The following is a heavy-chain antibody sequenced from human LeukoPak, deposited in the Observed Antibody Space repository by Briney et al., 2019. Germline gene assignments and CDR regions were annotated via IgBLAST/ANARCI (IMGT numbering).Heavy chain of an antibody. J-gene: IGHJ1*01. Sequence: PSETLSLTCTVSGGSISSSSYYWGWIRQPPGKGLEWTGSIYYSGSTYYNPSLKSRVTISVDTSKNQFSLKLSSVTAADTAVYYCARSRVPYCSSTSCYAVNFQHSGQGTLVTVSS. CDR2: IYYSGST. CDR1: GGSISSSSYY. D-gene: IGHD2-2*01. V-gene: IGHV4-39*07. CDR3: ARSRVPYCSSTSCYAVNFQH.